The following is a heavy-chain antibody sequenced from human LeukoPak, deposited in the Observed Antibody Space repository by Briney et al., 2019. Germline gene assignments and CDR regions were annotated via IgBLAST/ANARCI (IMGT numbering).Heavy chain of an antibody. D-gene: IGHD5-24*01. V-gene: IGHV1-18*01. CDR3: ARDGDQRWLQPFDY. CDR2: ISAYNGNT. Sequence: ASVKVSCKASGYTFTSYGISWVRQAPGQGLEWMGWISAYNGNTNYAQKFQGRVTITADESTSTAYMELSSLRSEDTAVYYCARDGDQRWLQPFDYWGQGTLVTVSS. CDR1: GYTFTSYG. J-gene: IGHJ4*02.